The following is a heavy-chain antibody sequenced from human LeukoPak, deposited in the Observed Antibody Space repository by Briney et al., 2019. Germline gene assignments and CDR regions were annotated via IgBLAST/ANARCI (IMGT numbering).Heavy chain of an antibody. CDR3: ARDAEMATYAFDI. Sequence: ASVKVSCKASGYTFTGYYMHWVRQAPGQGLEWMGWINPNSGGTNYAQKFQGRVTMTSDTSIRTAYMELTRLRSDDTAIYYCARDAEMATYAFDIWGQGTMVTVSS. D-gene: IGHD5-24*01. J-gene: IGHJ3*02. CDR1: GYTFTGYY. V-gene: IGHV1-2*02. CDR2: INPNSGGT.